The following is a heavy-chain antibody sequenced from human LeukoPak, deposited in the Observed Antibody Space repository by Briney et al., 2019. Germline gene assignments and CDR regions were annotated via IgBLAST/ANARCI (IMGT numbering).Heavy chain of an antibody. CDR3: ARHYGDYAKFYYYGMDV. CDR2: ISAYNGDT. CDR1: GYTFTSYG. Sequence: ASVKVSCKASGYTFTSYGLSWVRQAPGQGLEWMGWISAYNGDTNYTQKLQGRVTMTTDTSTSTAYMELRSLRSDDTAVYYCARHYGDYAKFYYYGMDVWGQGTTFTVSS. J-gene: IGHJ6*02. V-gene: IGHV1-18*01. D-gene: IGHD4-17*01.